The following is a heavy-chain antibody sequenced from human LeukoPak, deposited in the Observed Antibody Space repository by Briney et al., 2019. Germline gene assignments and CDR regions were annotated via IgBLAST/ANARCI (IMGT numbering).Heavy chain of an antibody. Sequence: QPGRSLRLSCAVSGFTFSSYGMHWVRQAPGKGLEWVAVISYDGSNKYYADSVKGRFTISRDNSKNTLYLQMNSLRAEDTAVYYCARELDAFDIWGQGTMVTVSS. J-gene: IGHJ3*02. V-gene: IGHV3-30*03. CDR3: ARELDAFDI. CDR1: GFTFSSYG. CDR2: ISYDGSNK.